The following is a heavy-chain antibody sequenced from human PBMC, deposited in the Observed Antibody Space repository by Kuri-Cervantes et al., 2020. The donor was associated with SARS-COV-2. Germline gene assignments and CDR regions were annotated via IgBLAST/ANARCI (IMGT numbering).Heavy chain of an antibody. Sequence: GESLKIPCAASGFTSSNYGVHWVRQAPGKGLEWVAVIWYDGSNKYYADSVKGRFTISRDTSKNTVHLQMDSLRVEDTAVYYCARDGTAGGSYNWFDPWGQGTLVTVSS. J-gene: IGHJ5*02. V-gene: IGHV3-33*08. CDR3: ARDGTAGGSYNWFDP. D-gene: IGHD1-26*01. CDR1: GFTSSNYG. CDR2: IWYDGSNK.